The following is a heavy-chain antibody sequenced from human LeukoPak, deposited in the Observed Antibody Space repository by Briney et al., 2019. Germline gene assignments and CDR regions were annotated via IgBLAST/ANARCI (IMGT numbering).Heavy chain of an antibody. CDR2: ISAYNGNT. D-gene: IGHD6-19*01. V-gene: IGHV1-18*01. Sequence: ASVKVSCKASGGTFSSYAISWVRQAPGQGLESMGWISAYNGNTNYAQKLQGRVTMTTDTSTSTAYMELRSLRSDDTAVYYCARDRSVAGTGDAFDIWGQGTMVTVSS. J-gene: IGHJ3*02. CDR3: ARDRSVAGTGDAFDI. CDR1: GGTFSSYA.